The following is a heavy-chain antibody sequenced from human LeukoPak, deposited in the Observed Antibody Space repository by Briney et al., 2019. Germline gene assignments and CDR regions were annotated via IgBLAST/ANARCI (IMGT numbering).Heavy chain of an antibody. J-gene: IGHJ4*02. D-gene: IGHD6-19*01. CDR1: GFTFSIYA. CDR2: ISYDASNK. Sequence: GGSLRLSCAASGFTFSIYAMAWVRQAPGKGLEWVAVISYDASNKYYADSVKGRFTISRDNSKNTLYLQMNSLRAEDTAVYYCARPYSSGWYGDFDYWGQGTLVTVSS. CDR3: ARPYSSGWYGDFDY. V-gene: IGHV3-30-3*01.